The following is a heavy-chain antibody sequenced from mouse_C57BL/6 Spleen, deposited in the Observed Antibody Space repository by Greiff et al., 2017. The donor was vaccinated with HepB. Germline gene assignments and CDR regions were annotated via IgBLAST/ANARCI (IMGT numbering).Heavy chain of an antibody. CDR3: ARRAYYGSSYGFDY. V-gene: IGHV1-61*01. Sequence: VQLQQPGAELVRPGSSVKLSCKASGYTFTSYWMDWVKQRPGQGLEWIGNIYPSDSETHYNQKFKDKATLTVDKSSSTAYMQLSSLTSEDSAVYYCARRAYYGSSYGFDYWGQGTTLTVSS. D-gene: IGHD1-1*01. CDR2: IYPSDSET. CDR1: GYTFTSYW. J-gene: IGHJ2*01.